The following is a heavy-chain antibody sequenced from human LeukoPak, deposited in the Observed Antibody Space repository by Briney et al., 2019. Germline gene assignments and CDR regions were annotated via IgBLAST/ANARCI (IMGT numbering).Heavy chain of an antibody. V-gene: IGHV1-69*13. J-gene: IGHJ4*02. CDR3: ARLGGYSGYDDY. D-gene: IGHD5-12*01. Sequence: SVKVSCKASGGTFSSYAISWVRQAPGQGLEWMGGIIPIFGTANYAQKFQGRVTITADESTSTAYMELSSLRSEDTAVYYCARLGGYSGYDDYWGQGTLVTVSS. CDR2: IIPIFGTA. CDR1: GGTFSSYA.